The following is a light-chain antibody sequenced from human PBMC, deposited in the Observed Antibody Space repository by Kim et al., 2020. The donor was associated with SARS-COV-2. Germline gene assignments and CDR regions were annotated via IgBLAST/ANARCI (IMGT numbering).Light chain of an antibody. J-gene: IGKJ4*01. CDR2: GAS. CDR3: QQYHTFPLT. Sequence: DIQMTQSPSSLSASVGDRVTITCRASQDITNWLAWYQQKPDKAPKSLIYGASSLQIGVPSRFSGSGSGTDFTLTISSLQPEDFGIYYCQQYHTFPLTFGGGTKVDIK. V-gene: IGKV1D-16*01. CDR1: QDITNW.